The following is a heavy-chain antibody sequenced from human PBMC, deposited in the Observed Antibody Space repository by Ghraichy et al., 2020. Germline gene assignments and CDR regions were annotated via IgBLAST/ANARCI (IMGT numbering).Heavy chain of an antibody. D-gene: IGHD4-17*01. CDR3: ARQDYGDYEIGWYFDL. CDR2: IYYSGST. Sequence: GALSLNCTVSGGSIRSHYWSWIRQPPGKGLQWIGIIYYSGSTNYNPSLKSRVTISVDTSKNQFSLKLSSVTAADTAVYYCARQDYGDYEIGWYFDLWGRGTLVTVSS. CDR1: GGSIRSHY. J-gene: IGHJ2*01. V-gene: IGHV4-59*11.